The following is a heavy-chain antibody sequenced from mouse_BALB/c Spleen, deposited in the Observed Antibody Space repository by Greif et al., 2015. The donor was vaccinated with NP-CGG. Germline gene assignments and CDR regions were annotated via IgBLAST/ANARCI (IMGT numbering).Heavy chain of an antibody. CDR1: GFTFSSYA. CDR2: ISSGGSYT. J-gene: IGHJ4*01. CDR3: ARDGNSPYALDY. Sequence: EVQLVESGGGLVKPGGSLKLSCAASGFTFSSYAMSWVRQSPEKRLEWVAEISSGGSYTYYPDTVTGRFTISKDNAKNTLYLEMSSLRSENTAMYYCARDGNSPYALDYWGQGTSVTVSS. V-gene: IGHV5-9-4*01. D-gene: IGHD2-1*01.